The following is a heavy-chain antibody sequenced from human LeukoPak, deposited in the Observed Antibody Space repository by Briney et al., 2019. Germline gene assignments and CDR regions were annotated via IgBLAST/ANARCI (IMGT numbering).Heavy chain of an antibody. Sequence: GGSLRLSCAASGFTFDDYAMHWVRQAPGKGLEWVSGISWNSGSIGYADSVKGRFTISRDNAKNSLYLQMNSLRAEDTAVYYCAREGWFGESGGYDYWGQGTLVTVSS. CDR1: GFTFDDYA. CDR2: ISWNSGSI. J-gene: IGHJ4*02. CDR3: AREGWFGESGGYDY. D-gene: IGHD3-10*01. V-gene: IGHV3-9*01.